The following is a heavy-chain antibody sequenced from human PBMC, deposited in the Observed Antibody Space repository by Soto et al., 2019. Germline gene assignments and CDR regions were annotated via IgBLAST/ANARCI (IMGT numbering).Heavy chain of an antibody. CDR1: GGTFSSYA. D-gene: IGHD3-22*01. Sequence: QVQLVQSGAEVKKPGSSVKVSCKASGGTFSSYAISWVRQAPGQGLEWMGGIIPIFGTANYAQKFQGRVTITADESTSTAYTELSSLRSEDTAVYYCARATYYYDSSGYYKTGGFDYWGQGTLVTVSS. CDR2: IIPIFGTA. V-gene: IGHV1-69*01. CDR3: ARATYYYDSSGYYKTGGFDY. J-gene: IGHJ4*02.